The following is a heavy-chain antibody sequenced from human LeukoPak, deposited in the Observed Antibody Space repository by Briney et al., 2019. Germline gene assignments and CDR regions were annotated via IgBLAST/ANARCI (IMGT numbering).Heavy chain of an antibody. CDR3: AREAYYYDSSPGAFDI. CDR1: GGSISSYY. J-gene: IGHJ3*02. CDR2: IYYSGST. V-gene: IGHV4-59*01. D-gene: IGHD3-22*01. Sequence: SETLSLTCTVFGGSISSYYWSWIRQPPGKGLEWIGYIYYSGSTNYNPSLKSRVTISVDTSKNQFSLKLSSVTAADTAVYYCAREAYYYDSSPGAFDIWGQETMVTVSS.